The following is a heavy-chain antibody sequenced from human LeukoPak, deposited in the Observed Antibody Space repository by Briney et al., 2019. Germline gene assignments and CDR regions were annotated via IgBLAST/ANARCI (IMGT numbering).Heavy chain of an antibody. V-gene: IGHV1-18*01. Sequence: ASVKVSCKASGYTFTSYGISWVRQAPGQGLEWMGWISAYNGNTNYAQKLQGRVTMTTDTSTSTAYMELRSLRSDDTAVYYCARESERAYYDFWRGYPTFDYWAQGTLVTVSS. CDR3: ARESERAYYDFWRGYPTFDY. CDR1: GYTFTSYG. J-gene: IGHJ4*02. D-gene: IGHD3-3*01. CDR2: ISAYNGNT.